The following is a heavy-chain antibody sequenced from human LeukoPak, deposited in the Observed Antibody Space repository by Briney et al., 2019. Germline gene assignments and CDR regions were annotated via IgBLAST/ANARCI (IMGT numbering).Heavy chain of an antibody. J-gene: IGHJ4*02. CDR2: ISSSSSYI. V-gene: IGHV3-21*01. CDR1: GFTFSSYS. D-gene: IGHD4-23*01. CDR3: ARDNGGNSGLDY. Sequence: GGSLRLSCAASGFTFSSYSMDWVRQAPGKGLEWVSSISSSSSYIYYADSVKGRFTISRDNAKNSLYLQMNSLRAEDTAVYYCARDNGGNSGLDYWGQGTLVTVSS.